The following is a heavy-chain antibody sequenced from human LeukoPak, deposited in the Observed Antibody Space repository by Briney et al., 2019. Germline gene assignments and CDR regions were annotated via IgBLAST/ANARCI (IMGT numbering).Heavy chain of an antibody. Sequence: GGSLRLSCAASGFTFSSYAMSWVRQAPGKGLEWVSAISGSGGSTYYADSVKGRFTISRDNSKNTLYLQMNSLSAEDTAVYYCSRVLQYCSSTSCYNGVFDYWGQGTLVTVSS. V-gene: IGHV3-23*01. CDR2: ISGSGGST. CDR1: GFTFSSYA. D-gene: IGHD2-2*02. J-gene: IGHJ4*02. CDR3: SRVLQYCSSTSCYNGVFDY.